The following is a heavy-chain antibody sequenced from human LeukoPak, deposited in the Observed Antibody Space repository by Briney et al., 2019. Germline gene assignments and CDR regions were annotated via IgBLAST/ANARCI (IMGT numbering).Heavy chain of an antibody. CDR1: GYTFSTYA. CDR3: ARGGTSTYGPGMHGAFDI. Sequence: GASVKVSCKASGYTFSTYAMNWVRQAPGQGLEWMGWINTNTGNPTYAQGFTGRFVFSLDTSVSTAYLQISSLKAEDTAVYYCARGGTSTYGPGMHGAFDIWGQGTMVTVSS. V-gene: IGHV7-4-1*02. CDR2: INTNTGNP. D-gene: IGHD1-14*01. J-gene: IGHJ3*02.